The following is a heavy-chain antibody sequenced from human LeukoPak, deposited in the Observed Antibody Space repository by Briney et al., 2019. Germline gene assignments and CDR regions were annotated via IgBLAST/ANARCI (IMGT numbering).Heavy chain of an antibody. CDR1: GYTFTGYY. D-gene: IGHD3-22*01. CDR2: IIPIFGTA. CDR3: ARVFTMIVGGAFDI. J-gene: IGHJ3*02. Sequence: SVKVSCKASGYTFTGYYMHWVRQAPGQGLEWMGRIIPIFGTANYAQKFQGRVTITTDESTSTAYMELSSLGSEDTAVYYCARVFTMIVGGAFDIWGQGTMVTVSS. V-gene: IGHV1-69*05.